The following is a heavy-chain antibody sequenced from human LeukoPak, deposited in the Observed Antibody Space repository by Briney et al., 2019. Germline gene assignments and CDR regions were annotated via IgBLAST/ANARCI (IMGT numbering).Heavy chain of an antibody. V-gene: IGHV4-4*02. CDR3: ARDQPLGSLLRYFDY. CDR2: IYHRGST. CDR1: GGSISSSNW. J-gene: IGHJ4*02. D-gene: IGHD3-9*01. Sequence: SGTLFLTCAVSGGSISSSNWWSWVRQPPGKGLEWIGEIYHRGSTNYNPSLKSRVTISVDKSKNQFSLKLSSVTAADTAVYYCARDQPLGSLLRYFDYWGQGTLVTVSS.